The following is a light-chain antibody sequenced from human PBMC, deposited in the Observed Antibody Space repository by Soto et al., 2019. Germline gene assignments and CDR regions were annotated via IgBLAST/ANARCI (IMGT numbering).Light chain of an antibody. CDR2: GIS. J-gene: IGKJ5*01. CDR3: QQYTNWPIT. Sequence: ELVLTQSPVTLSVSPGERVTLSCRASQRVGSNYLAWYQQKPGQAPRLLIYGISARATGTPDRFSGSGSGTDFTLTISSLQSEDFAAYYCQQYTNWPITFGQGTRLEIK. CDR1: QRVGSN. V-gene: IGKV3-15*01.